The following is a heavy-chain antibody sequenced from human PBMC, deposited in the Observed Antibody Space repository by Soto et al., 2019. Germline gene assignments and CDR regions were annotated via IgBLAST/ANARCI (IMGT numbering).Heavy chain of an antibody. Sequence: QVQLVQSGAEVKKPGASVKVSCKASGNTFSRYGISWVLQAPGQGLEWMGWISGYHGNTNYPQKFQGRVTMTTDTCTSTSYMELSSLTSDDTAVYYYGSDGAQWDQRYLHYWGQGLLVTVYS. J-gene: IGHJ4*02. D-gene: IGHD1-26*01. CDR1: GNTFSRYG. CDR3: GSDGAQWDQRYLHY. V-gene: IGHV1-18*01. CDR2: ISGYHGNT.